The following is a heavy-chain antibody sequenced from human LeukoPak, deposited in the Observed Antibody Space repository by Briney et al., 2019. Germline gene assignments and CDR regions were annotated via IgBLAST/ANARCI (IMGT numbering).Heavy chain of an antibody. D-gene: IGHD6-19*01. Sequence: GASVKVSCKASGYTFSGYDINWVRQATGQGLEWMGWKNPNSANTGYAQKFQGRVTITRNTSISTAYMELSSLRSEDTAVYYCARRSDWASFDYWGQGTLVTVSS. CDR3: ARRSDWASFDY. J-gene: IGHJ4*02. V-gene: IGHV1-8*03. CDR1: GYTFSGYD. CDR2: KNPNSANT.